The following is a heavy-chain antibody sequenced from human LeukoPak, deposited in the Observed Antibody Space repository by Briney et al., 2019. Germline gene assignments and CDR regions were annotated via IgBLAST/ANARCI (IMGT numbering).Heavy chain of an antibody. CDR1: GFTFSSSD. CDR2: ISSSSSLI. Sequence: GGPLRLSCAASGFTFSSSDMDWVRQAPGKGLEWVASISSSSSLIYYTDSVKGRFTISRDNAKNSLYLQMNSLRAEDTAVYFCAKEGRSTTPGYWGQGTLVTVSS. D-gene: IGHD6-13*01. CDR3: AKEGRSTTPGY. V-gene: IGHV3-21*01. J-gene: IGHJ4*02.